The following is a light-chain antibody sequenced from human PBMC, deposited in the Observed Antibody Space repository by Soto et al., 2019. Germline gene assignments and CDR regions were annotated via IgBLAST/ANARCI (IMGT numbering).Light chain of an antibody. Sequence: QAVVTQPPSVSGAPGQRVTISRTGSSSNIGAGYDVHWYQQLPGTAPKLLIYGNSNRPSGVPDRFSGSKSGTSASLAITGLQAEDEADYYCQSYDSSLSGRDVVFGGGTKLTVL. V-gene: IGLV1-40*01. J-gene: IGLJ2*01. CDR1: SSNIGAGYD. CDR2: GNS. CDR3: QSYDSSLSGRDVV.